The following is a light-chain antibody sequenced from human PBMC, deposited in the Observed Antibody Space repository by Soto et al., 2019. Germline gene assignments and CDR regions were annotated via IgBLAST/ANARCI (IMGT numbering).Light chain of an antibody. V-gene: IGLV2-14*01. CDR1: SSDVGGYKY. CDR2: DVT. J-gene: IGLJ1*01. CDR3: SSYKSFKTLV. Sequence: SVLPQPASVSESPGQSITLSCPGSSSDVGGYKYVSWYQQHPGKAPKLLIYDVTNRPSGVSNRFSGFKSGYTASLTISGLQSEDEADYYCSSYKSFKTLVFGTGTKVTV.